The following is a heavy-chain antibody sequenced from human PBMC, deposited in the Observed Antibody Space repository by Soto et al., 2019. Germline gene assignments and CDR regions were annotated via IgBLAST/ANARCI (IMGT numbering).Heavy chain of an antibody. CDR2: ITTHNDNT. J-gene: IGHJ4*02. CDR3: TRVYSSGWKGLGY. CDR1: GYTFISYG. V-gene: IGHV1-18*01. Sequence: QLVQAGAEVKKRGSSVKVSCKASGYTFISYGIGWVRQAPGQGLEWMGWITTHNDNTNYAQQFQGRVTFTTDTSTSTAYMELRDLTSDDTAVYYCTRVYSSGWKGLGYWGQGTLVTVSS. D-gene: IGHD6-19*01.